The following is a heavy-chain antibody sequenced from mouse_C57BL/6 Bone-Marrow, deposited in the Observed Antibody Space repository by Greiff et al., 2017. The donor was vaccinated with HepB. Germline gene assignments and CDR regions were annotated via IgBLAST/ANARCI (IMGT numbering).Heavy chain of an antibody. CDR1: GYTFTSYW. V-gene: IGHV1-7*01. CDR2: INPSSGYT. J-gene: IGHJ2*01. CDR3: ARERPVPDY. Sequence: QVQLKESGAELAKPGASVKLSCKASGYTFTSYWMHWVKQRPGQGLEWIRYINPSSGYTKYNQKFKDKATLTADKSSSTAYMQLRSLTYEDSAVYYCARERPVPDYWGQGTTLTVSS. D-gene: IGHD2-12*01.